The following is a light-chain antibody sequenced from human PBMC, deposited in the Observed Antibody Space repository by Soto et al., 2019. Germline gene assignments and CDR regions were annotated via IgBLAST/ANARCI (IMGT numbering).Light chain of an antibody. J-gene: IGLJ2*01. CDR1: SSNIGAGFD. Sequence: QAVVTQPPSVSGAPGQRVTISCTGSSSNIGAGFDVHWYHQIAGTAPKLLIYSNNQRPSGVPDRFSGSKSGTSASLAISGLRSEDEADYYCAAWDDSLSGPVFGGGTKLTVL. V-gene: IGLV1-47*02. CDR2: SNN. CDR3: AAWDDSLSGPV.